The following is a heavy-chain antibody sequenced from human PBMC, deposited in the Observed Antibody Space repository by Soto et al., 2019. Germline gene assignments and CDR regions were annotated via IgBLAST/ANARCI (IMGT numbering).Heavy chain of an antibody. CDR2: IWYDGSNK. Sequence: QVQLVESGGGVMEPGRSQRLSGAASGFTFSSYGMHWVREAPGKGLEWVTVIWYDGSNKYYADSVKGRFTISRDNSKNTLYLQMNSLRAEDTAVYYCARDDLEAPLSFDPWGQGTLVTVSS. D-gene: IGHD3-16*02. CDR1: GFTFSSYG. J-gene: IGHJ5*02. CDR3: ARDDLEAPLSFDP. V-gene: IGHV3-33*01.